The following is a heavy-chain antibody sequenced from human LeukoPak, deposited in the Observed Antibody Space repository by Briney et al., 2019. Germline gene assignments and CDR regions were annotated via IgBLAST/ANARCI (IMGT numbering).Heavy chain of an antibody. CDR2: IYYSEST. CDR3: AKRGYGIRLFDI. D-gene: IGHD5-18*01. V-gene: IGHV4-39*01. J-gene: IGHJ3*02. CDR1: GGSISTTNYY. Sequence: PSETLSLTCTVSGGSISTTNYYWGWIRQPPGKDLECIGTIYYSESTSYNPSLKSRVTISLDSSKSQFQFSLKLNSVTAADTAVYYCAKRGYGIRLFDIWGQGTMVPVSS.